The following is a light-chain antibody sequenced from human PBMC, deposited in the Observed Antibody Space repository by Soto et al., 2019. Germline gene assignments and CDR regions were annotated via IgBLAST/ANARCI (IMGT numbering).Light chain of an antibody. CDR3: LQVNSFPRT. V-gene: IGKV1-33*01. CDR1: QEINFC. CDR2: DTS. J-gene: IGKJ1*01. Sequence: RLSLSPSSLSASGGDTVAIIFVAIQEINFCLNGYQQKPGKAPKLLIHDTSKLETGVPSRFSGSRSGTDFTLTISSLQPEDVAIYYCLQVNSFPRTFGQGTKVDI.